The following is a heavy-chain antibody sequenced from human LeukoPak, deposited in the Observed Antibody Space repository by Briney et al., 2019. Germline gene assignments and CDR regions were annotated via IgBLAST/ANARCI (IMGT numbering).Heavy chain of an antibody. CDR3: ALHRYFDWLLTRDYFDY. Sequence: GGSLRLSCAASGFTFSSYAMSWVRQASGKGLEWVSAISGSGGSTYYADSVKGRFTISRDNSKNTLYLQMNSLRAEDTAVYYCALHRYFDWLLTRDYFDYWGQGTLVTVSS. J-gene: IGHJ4*02. CDR1: GFTFSSYA. V-gene: IGHV3-23*01. D-gene: IGHD3-9*01. CDR2: ISGSGGST.